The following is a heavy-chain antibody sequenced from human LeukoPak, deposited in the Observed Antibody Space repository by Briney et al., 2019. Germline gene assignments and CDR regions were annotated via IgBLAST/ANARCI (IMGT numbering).Heavy chain of an antibody. CDR2: MNPNSGNT. D-gene: IGHD2/OR15-2a*01. J-gene: IGHJ6*02. CDR3: ARRRYYVYYYYGMDV. V-gene: IGHV1-8*01. CDR1: GYTFTSYD. Sequence: ASVKVSCKASGYTFTSYDINWVRQATGQGLEWMGWMNPNSGNTGYAQKFQGRVTMTRNTSISTAYMELSSLRSEDTAVYYCARRRYYVYYYYGMDVWGQGTTVTVSS.